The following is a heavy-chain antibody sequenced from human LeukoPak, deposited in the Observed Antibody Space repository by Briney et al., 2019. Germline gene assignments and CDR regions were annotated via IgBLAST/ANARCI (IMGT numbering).Heavy chain of an antibody. J-gene: IGHJ4*02. CDR1: GGSISSSNW. V-gene: IGHV4-4*02. Sequence: SGTLSLTCAVSGGSISSSNWWSWVRQPPGKGLEWIGEIHHSVSTYYNPSLKSRVTISVDTSKNQFSLKLSSVTAADTAVYYCASEKRADVDTAMVDDYWGQGTLVTVSS. D-gene: IGHD5-18*01. CDR2: IHHSVST. CDR3: ASEKRADVDTAMVDDY.